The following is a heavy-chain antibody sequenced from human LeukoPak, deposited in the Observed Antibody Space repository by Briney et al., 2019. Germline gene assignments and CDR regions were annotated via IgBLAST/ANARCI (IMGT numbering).Heavy chain of an antibody. D-gene: IGHD4-11*01. Sequence: PSETLSLTCTVSGGSISSYYWSWIRQPPGKGLEWIGYIYYSGSTNYNPSLKSRVTISVDTSKNQFSLKLSSVTAADTAVYYCARMLTTVTTNSWFDPWGQGTLVTVSS. CDR3: ARMLTTVTTNSWFDP. CDR2: IYYSGST. J-gene: IGHJ5*02. V-gene: IGHV4-59*01. CDR1: GGSISSYY.